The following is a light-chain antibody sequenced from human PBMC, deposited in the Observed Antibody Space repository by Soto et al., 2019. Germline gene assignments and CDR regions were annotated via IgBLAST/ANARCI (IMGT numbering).Light chain of an antibody. J-gene: IGKJ1*01. CDR3: QQRSNWLWT. CDR2: DAS. V-gene: IGKV3-11*01. Sequence: PGERASLSFGASQSITSSFLAWYQQKPGQAPRLLIYDASNRATGIPARFSGSGSGTDFTLTISSLEPEDFAVYYCQQRSNWLWTFGQGTKVDIK. CDR1: QSITSSF.